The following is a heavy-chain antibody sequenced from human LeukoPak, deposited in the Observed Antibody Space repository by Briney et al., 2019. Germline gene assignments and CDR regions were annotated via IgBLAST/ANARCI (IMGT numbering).Heavy chain of an antibody. V-gene: IGHV1-18*01. Sequence: GASVKVSCKTSGYNFVNYGVSWVRQAPGQGLEWMGWISAVNGDANSAHKFRGRPSMTMDTSTSTAYMELRSLRSDDTALYFCARDYKSSCSGATCLYFDYWGQGTLVTVSS. CDR3: ARDYKSSCSGATCLYFDY. CDR2: ISAVNGDA. CDR1: GYNFVNYG. J-gene: IGHJ4*02. D-gene: IGHD2-15*01.